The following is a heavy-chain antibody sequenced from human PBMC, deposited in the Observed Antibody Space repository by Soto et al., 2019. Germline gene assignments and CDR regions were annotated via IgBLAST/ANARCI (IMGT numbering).Heavy chain of an antibody. CDR2: ISFDGATK. J-gene: IGHJ6*02. V-gene: IGHV3-30*14. CDR3: ARDRGRAGMDV. D-gene: IGHD1-26*01. Sequence: QVQLVESGGGGVQPGRSLRLSCAASGFTCNYYDIHWVRQAPGKGLEWLAVISFDGATKNYGDSVNGRSTISRDSSNSALLVSYLRSEDTGIYFCARDRGRAGMDVWGQGTTVVVSS. CDR1: GFTCNYYD.